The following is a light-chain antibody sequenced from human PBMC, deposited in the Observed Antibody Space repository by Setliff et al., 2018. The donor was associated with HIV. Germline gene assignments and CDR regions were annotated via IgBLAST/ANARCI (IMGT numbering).Light chain of an antibody. J-gene: IGLJ3*02. CDR1: SSDVGDYNH. CDR2: DAS. CDR3: CSYAGKFTWV. V-gene: IGLV2-11*01. Sequence: QSALTQPRSVSGSPGQSVTISCTGTSSDVGDYNHVSWYQQHPGKAPKLIIYDASKRPSGVPDRFPASKSGNTASLTISGLQAEDEADYYCSYAGKFTWVLGGGTKVTVL.